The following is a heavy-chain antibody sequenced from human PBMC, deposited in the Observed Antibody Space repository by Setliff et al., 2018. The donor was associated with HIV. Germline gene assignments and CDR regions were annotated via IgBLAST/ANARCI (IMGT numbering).Heavy chain of an antibody. Sequence: GGSLRLSCAASGFSFSNFWMYWVRQSPGKGLEWVANISPDGNKKSYVASVKGRFTTSRDNARNSLYLQMNSLRAEDTAVYYCARVLLVTNADYGVASKWFDPWGQGTLVTVSS. D-gene: IGHD2-8*01. CDR3: ARVLLVTNADYGVASKWFDP. CDR2: ISPDGNKK. V-gene: IGHV3-7*03. CDR1: GFSFSNFW. J-gene: IGHJ5*02.